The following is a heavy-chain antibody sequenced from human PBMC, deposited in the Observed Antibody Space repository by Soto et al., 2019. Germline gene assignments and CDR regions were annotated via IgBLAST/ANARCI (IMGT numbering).Heavy chain of an antibody. CDR1: GFTFSSYG. CDR3: ARDGAYSGGFYPFDY. J-gene: IGHJ4*02. CDR2: MSGGGDST. V-gene: IGHV3-23*01. Sequence: EVQLLESGGGLVQSGGSLRLSCAASGFTFSSYGMSWVRQAPGKGLEWVSAMSGGGDSTSYADSVKGRLTISRDNSKNTLYLQMNSLSAEDTAIYYCARDGAYSGGFYPFDYWGQGTLVTVSS. D-gene: IGHD2-21*01.